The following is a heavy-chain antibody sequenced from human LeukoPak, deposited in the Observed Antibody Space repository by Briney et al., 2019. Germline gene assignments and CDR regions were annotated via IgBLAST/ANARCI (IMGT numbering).Heavy chain of an antibody. V-gene: IGHV4-31*03. D-gene: IGHD3-10*01. CDR1: GGSISSGGYY. Sequence: PSQTLSLTCTVSGGSISSGGYYWSWIRQHPGKGLEWIGYIYYSGSTYYNPSLKSRVTISVDTSKNQFSLKLSSVTAADTAVYYCARHGTGFRPFITMVRGVIIDWFDPWGQGTLVTVSS. CDR2: IYYSGST. J-gene: IGHJ5*02. CDR3: ARHGTGFRPFITMVRGVIIDWFDP.